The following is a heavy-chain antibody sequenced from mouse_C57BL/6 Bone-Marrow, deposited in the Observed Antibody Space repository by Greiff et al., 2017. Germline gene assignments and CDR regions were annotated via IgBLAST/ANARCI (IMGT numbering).Heavy chain of an antibody. V-gene: IGHV1-69*01. CDR1: GYTFTSYW. CDR2: IDPSDSYT. Sequence: VQLQQPGAELVMPGASVKLSCKASGYTFTSYWMHWVKQRPGQGLEWIGEIDPSDSYTKYNQKFKGKSTLTVYKSSSTAYMQRSSLTSEDSAVYYCARGGLLYAMDYWGQGTSVTVSS. CDR3: ARGGLLYAMDY. D-gene: IGHD2-3*01. J-gene: IGHJ4*01.